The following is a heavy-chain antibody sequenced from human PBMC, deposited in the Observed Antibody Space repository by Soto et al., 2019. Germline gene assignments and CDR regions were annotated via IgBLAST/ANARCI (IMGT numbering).Heavy chain of an antibody. Sequence: GGSLRLSCAASGFTVSSNYMSWVRQAPGKGLEWVSVIYSGGSTYYADSVKGRFTISRDNSKNTLYLQMNSLRAEDTAVYYCARAYSSGWYYHFFFQHWGQGTLVTVSS. CDR2: IYSGGST. CDR3: ARAYSSGWYYHFFFQH. J-gene: IGHJ1*01. V-gene: IGHV3-66*01. D-gene: IGHD6-19*01. CDR1: GFTVSSNY.